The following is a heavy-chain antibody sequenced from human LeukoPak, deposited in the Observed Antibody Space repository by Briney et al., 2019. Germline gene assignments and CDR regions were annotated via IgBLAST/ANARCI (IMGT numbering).Heavy chain of an antibody. D-gene: IGHD1/OR15-1a*01. Sequence: PGGSLRLSCAASGFTLSSYWIHWVRQVPGKGLVWVSHIDSDGSRITYADSVKGRFTMSRDNAKNTLFLQMNSLRAEDTAVYYCSKDPDRNKGHRRSYGLEVWGQGTTVTVSS. J-gene: IGHJ6*01. CDR2: IDSDGSRI. CDR3: SKDPDRNKGHRRSYGLEV. CDR1: GFTLSSYW. V-gene: IGHV3-74*01.